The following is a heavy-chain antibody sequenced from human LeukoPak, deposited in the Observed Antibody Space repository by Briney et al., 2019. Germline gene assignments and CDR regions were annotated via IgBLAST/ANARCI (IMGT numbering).Heavy chain of an antibody. J-gene: IGHJ4*02. CDR3: ATDLAEQLVDY. V-gene: IGHV1-2*02. CDR2: INPKSGGT. CDR1: GYNFTDYY. Sequence: ASVKVSCKASGYNFTDYYIHWVRQAPGQGLEWMGWINPKSGGTNYAQKFQGRVTMTEDTSTDTAYMELSSLRSEDTAVYYCATDLAEQLVDYWGQGTLVTVSS. D-gene: IGHD6-6*01.